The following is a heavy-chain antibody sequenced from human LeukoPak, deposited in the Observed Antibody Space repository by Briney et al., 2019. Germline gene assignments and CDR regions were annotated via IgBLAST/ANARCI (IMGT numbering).Heavy chain of an antibody. CDR2: ISSDGVEK. V-gene: IGHV3-30*04. J-gene: IGHJ6*03. D-gene: IGHD3-9*01. CDR3: AREGHYDILTGYSPVEYYFYYMDV. Sequence: GRPLRLSCEASGFTFSHYGIHWVRQTPGKGLEWVAAISSDGVEKHYADSVKGRFTISRDNSKSTLYLQMNSLRAEDTALYYCAREGHYDILTGYSPVEYYFYYMDVWGKGTTVTVSS. CDR1: GFTFSHYG.